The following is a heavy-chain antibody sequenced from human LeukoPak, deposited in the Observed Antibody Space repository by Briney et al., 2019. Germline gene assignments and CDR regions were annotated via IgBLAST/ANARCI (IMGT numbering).Heavy chain of an antibody. CDR3: ARGTPTPYDYVWGSYRGQWFDP. V-gene: IGHV4-34*01. J-gene: IGHJ5*02. Sequence: SETLSLTCAVYGGSFSGYYWSWIRQPPGKGLEWIGEISHSRSTNYNPSPKSRVTISVDTSKNQFSLKLSSVTAADTAVYYCARGTPTPYDYVWGSYRGQWFDPWGQGTLVTVSS. D-gene: IGHD3-16*02. CDR2: ISHSRST. CDR1: GGSFSGYY.